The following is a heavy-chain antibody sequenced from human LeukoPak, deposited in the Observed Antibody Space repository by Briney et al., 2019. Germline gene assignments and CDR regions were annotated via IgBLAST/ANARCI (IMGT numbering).Heavy chain of an antibody. CDR3: ARRSGSYYYYGMDV. D-gene: IGHD5-12*01. CDR2: ISAYNGNT. V-gene: IGHV1-18*01. Sequence: ASVNVSCKASGYTFTSYGISGVRQAPGQGLEWMGWISAYNGNTNYAQKLQGRVTMTTDTSTSTAYMELRSLRSDDTAVYYCARRSGSYYYYGMDVWGQGTTVTVSS. CDR1: GYTFTSYG. J-gene: IGHJ6*02.